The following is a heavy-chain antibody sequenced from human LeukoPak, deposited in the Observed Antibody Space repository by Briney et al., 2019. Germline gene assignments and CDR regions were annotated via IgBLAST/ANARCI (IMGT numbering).Heavy chain of an antibody. CDR3: ARVLRGDGSGSYYIRTGGNYYMDV. J-gene: IGHJ6*03. Sequence: SVKVSCKAFGGTFSSYAISWVRQAPGQGLEWMGGIIPIFGTANYAQKFQGRVTITADESTSTAYMELSSLRSEDTAVYYCARVLRGDGSGSYYIRTGGNYYMDVWGKGTTVTISS. V-gene: IGHV1-69*13. CDR2: IIPIFGTA. D-gene: IGHD3-10*01. CDR1: GGTFSSYA.